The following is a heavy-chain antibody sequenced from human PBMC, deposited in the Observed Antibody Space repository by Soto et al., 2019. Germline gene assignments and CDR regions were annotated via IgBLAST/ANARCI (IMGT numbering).Heavy chain of an antibody. J-gene: IGHJ6*03. CDR1: GGSFSVYY. D-gene: IGHD2-2*01. Sequence: PSETLSLTCAVYGGSFSVYYWSWIRQPPGKGLEWIGEINHSGSTNYNPPLKSRVTISVDTSKNQFSLKLSSVTAADTAVYYCATIAGGSTRYYYYYYMDVWGKGTTVTVSS. V-gene: IGHV4-34*01. CDR2: INHSGST. CDR3: ATIAGGSTRYYYYYYMDV.